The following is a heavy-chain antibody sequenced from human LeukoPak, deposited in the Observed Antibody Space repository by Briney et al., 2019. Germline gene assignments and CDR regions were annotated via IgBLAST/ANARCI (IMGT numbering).Heavy chain of an antibody. V-gene: IGHV3-73*01. J-gene: IGHJ4*02. D-gene: IGHD3-3*01. CDR2: IGNKVSNYAT. Sequence: GGSLRLSCAASGFTFSGSAMHWVRQASGKGLERVGHIGNKVSNYATEYAASLRGRFTISRDDSKDTAYLQVNSLKTEDTAVYYCAGNYDSWTGLNYWGQGTLVTVS. CDR3: AGNYDSWTGLNY. CDR1: GFTFSGSA.